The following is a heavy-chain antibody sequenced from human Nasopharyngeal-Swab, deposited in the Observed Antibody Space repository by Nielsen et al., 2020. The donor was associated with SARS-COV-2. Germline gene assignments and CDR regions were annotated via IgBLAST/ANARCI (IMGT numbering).Heavy chain of an antibody. V-gene: IGHV3-23*01. D-gene: IGHD2-8*01. CDR3: AREYAYYPYAFDI. CDR2: LGVGGGPT. Sequence: VRQAPGKGLEWVSSLGVGGGPTYYADSAKGRFTISRGNSKNTLYLQMNSLRAEDTAVYYCAREYAYYPYAFDIWGQGTMVTVSS. J-gene: IGHJ3*02.